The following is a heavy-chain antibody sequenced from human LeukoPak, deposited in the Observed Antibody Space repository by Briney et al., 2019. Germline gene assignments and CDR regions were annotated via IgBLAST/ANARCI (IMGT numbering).Heavy chain of an antibody. Sequence: GGSLRLSCAASGFTFSSYWMNWVRQAPGKGLVWVSRIASDGSSTAYADSVKGRFSISRDNAKNTLYLQMNSLRVEDTAVYYCARGRPHGNDYWGQGTLVTVSS. D-gene: IGHD4-23*01. J-gene: IGHJ4*02. CDR3: ARGRPHGNDY. CDR2: IASDGSST. V-gene: IGHV3-74*01. CDR1: GFTFSSYW.